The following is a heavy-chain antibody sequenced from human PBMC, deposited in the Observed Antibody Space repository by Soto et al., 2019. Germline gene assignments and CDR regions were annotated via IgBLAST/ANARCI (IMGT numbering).Heavy chain of an antibody. CDR1: GFTFSSYS. V-gene: IGHV3-48*02. Sequence: EVQLVESGGGLVQPGGSLRLSCVASGFTFSSYSMNWVRQAPGKGLEWVSYISRNSRFIHYADSVKGRFTISRDNAKNSLYLQMNGLRDEDTAVYYCARAFAWAFDYWGQGTLLTVSP. D-gene: IGHD1-26*01. J-gene: IGHJ4*02. CDR3: ARAFAWAFDY. CDR2: ISRNSRFI.